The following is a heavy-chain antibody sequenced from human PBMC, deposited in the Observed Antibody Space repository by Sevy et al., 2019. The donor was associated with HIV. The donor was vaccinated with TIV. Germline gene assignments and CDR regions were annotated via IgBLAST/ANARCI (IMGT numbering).Heavy chain of an antibody. Sequence: ASVKVSCKASGYTFSNNAIHWVRQAPGQRLEWMGWVHAGNGHTKFWEKFQDRVTISRDTSATTVYMDLTSLTSEDTAIYYCARGKGGIFGVVTGQFDYWGQGTLVTVSS. CDR3: ARGKGGIFGVVTGQFDY. J-gene: IGHJ4*02. CDR2: VHAGNGHT. D-gene: IGHD3-3*01. CDR1: GYTFSNNA. V-gene: IGHV1-3*01.